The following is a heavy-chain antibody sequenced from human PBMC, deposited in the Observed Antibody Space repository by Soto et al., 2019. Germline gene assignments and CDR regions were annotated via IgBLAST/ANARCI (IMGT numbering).Heavy chain of an antibody. Sequence: VSLTCTVSGDSISSYYWGWIRQPPGKGLEWIGYIHYSGSTNYNPSLKSRVTISVDTPKNQFSLKVNSMTAADTAVYYCARGGLAARKGRWFDPWGQGTLVTVSS. D-gene: IGHD6-6*01. CDR1: GDSISSYY. CDR3: ARGGLAARKGRWFDP. CDR2: IHYSGST. V-gene: IGHV4-59*01. J-gene: IGHJ5*02.